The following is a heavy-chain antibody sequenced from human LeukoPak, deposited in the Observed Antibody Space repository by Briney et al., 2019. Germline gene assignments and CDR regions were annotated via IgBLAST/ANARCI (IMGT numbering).Heavy chain of an antibody. V-gene: IGHV1-8*03. CDR1: GCTFTSYD. J-gene: IGHJ4*02. Sequence: ASVKVSCKASGCTFTSYDINWVRQATGQGLEWMGWMNPNSGNTGYAQKFQGRVTITRNTSISTAYMELSSLRSEDTAVYYCARGLGDYNTDWFPVSGYWGQGTPVTVSS. CDR2: MNPNSGNT. CDR3: ARGLGDYNTDWFPVSGY. D-gene: IGHD3-9*01.